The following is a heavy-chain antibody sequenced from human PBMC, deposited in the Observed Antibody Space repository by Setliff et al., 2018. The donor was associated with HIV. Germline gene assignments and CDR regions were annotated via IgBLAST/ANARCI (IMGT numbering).Heavy chain of an antibody. CDR1: GYSFTNYN. CDR2: INAGNGNT. CDR3: ARNFIGYYYMDV. V-gene: IGHV1-3*01. J-gene: IGHJ6*03. Sequence: ASVKVSCKASGYSFTNYNMQWVRQAPGQRLEWMGWINAGNGNTKYPQKFQGGVTITRDTSASTAYMELSSLRFDDTAVYYCARNFIGYYYMDVWGKGTTVTVSS.